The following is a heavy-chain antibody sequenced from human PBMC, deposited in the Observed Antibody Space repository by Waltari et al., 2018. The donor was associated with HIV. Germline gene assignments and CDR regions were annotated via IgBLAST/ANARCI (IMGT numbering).Heavy chain of an antibody. J-gene: IGHJ4*02. D-gene: IGHD4-17*01. V-gene: IGHV3-23*04. CDR3: ARRTAVHSGNFDY. CDR1: GLTFAHYA. Sequence: EVQLGESGGGWVQPEGSLRRSCAASGLTFAHYAVSWVRQAPGRWLEWVSAITGSGAATDYADSVRGRFTISRDNSKNTVYLEMNSLEAEDTAVYYCARRTAVHSGNFDYWGQGTLVTVSS. CDR2: ITGSGAAT.